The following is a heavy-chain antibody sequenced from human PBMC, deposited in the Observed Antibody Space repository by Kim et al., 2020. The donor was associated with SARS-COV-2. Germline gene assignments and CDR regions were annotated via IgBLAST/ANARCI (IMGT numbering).Heavy chain of an antibody. CDR2: FSGSNTDI. V-gene: IGHV3-21*01. Sequence: GGSLRLSCATSGFNFPSYTMIWVRQPPGKGLEWVSSFSGSNTDIEYADSVKGRFTVSRDNAKRSFFLEMTNLRAEDTALYYCARGGRINLIRGIYYWGQGTPVTVSS. CDR1: GFNFPSYT. D-gene: IGHD2-21*01. J-gene: IGHJ4*02. CDR3: ARGGRINLIRGIYY.